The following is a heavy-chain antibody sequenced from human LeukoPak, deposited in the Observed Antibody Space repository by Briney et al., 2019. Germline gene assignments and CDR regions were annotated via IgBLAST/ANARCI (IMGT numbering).Heavy chain of an antibody. CDR3: ARDPYSGSYGAYYYYYMDV. J-gene: IGHJ6*03. CDR1: GFTFSGSA. Sequence: GGSLRLSCAASGFTFSGSAMHWVRQASGKGLEWVGRIRSKANSYATAYAASVKGRFTISRDDSKNTAYLQMNSLRAEDAALYFCARDPYSGSYGAYYYYYMDVWGKGTTVTISS. V-gene: IGHV3-73*01. CDR2: IRSKANSYAT. D-gene: IGHD1-26*01.